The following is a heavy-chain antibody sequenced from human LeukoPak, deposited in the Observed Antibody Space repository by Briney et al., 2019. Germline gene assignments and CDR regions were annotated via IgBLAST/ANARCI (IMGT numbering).Heavy chain of an antibody. V-gene: IGHV3-74*01. CDR2: VNSDESIT. CDR1: GFTFGSYW. Sequence: GGSLRLSCAASGFTFGSYWMQWVRQAPGKGLVWVARVNSDESITIYEDSVKGRFTISRDNGKNTLHLQMNSLRVKDTAVYYCARDMYFAVDVWGQGTTVTVSS. CDR3: ARDMYFAVDV. J-gene: IGHJ6*02.